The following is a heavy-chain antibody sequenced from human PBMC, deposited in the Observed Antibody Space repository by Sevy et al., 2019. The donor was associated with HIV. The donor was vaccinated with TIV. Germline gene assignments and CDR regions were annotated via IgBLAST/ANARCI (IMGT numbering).Heavy chain of an antibody. V-gene: IGHV3-30-3*01. CDR2: ISYDGNNN. Sequence: GGSLRLSCAASGFTFNTYAMHWVRQAPGKGLEWEAVISYDGNNNYYADSVKRRFTISRDNSKNTLYLQMNSLRGEDTAEYYSARDTFLEWSVDLWGQGTLVTVSS. CDR1: GFTFNTYA. D-gene: IGHD3-3*02. CDR3: ARDTFLEWSVDL. J-gene: IGHJ5*02.